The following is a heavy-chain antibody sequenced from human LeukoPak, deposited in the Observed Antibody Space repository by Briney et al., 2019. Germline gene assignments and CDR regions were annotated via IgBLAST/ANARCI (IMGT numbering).Heavy chain of an antibody. CDR3: ATNKRPNYYYMDV. V-gene: IGHV4-59*01. CDR1: GGSISSYY. CDR2: IYYSGST. D-gene: IGHD2-8*01. Sequence: PSETLSLTCTVSGGSISSYYWSWIRQPPGKGLEWIGYIYYSGSTNYNPSLKSRVTISVDTSKNQFSLKLSSVTAADTAVYYCATNKRPNYYYMDVWGKGTTVTISS. J-gene: IGHJ6*03.